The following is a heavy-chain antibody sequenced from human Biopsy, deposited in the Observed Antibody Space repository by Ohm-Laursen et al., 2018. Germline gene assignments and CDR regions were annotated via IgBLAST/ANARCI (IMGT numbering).Heavy chain of an antibody. CDR3: VKAYSAIYWFDP. Sequence: SLRLSCSASGFTLSQYSVNWVRQAPGKGLEWVSGISGSGASTYYADSVKGRFTISRDNSKNTLFLQMDSLRADDTAVYYCVKAYSAIYWFDPWGQGTLVTVSS. CDR1: GFTLSQYS. V-gene: IGHV3-23*01. CDR2: ISGSGAST. J-gene: IGHJ5*02. D-gene: IGHD2-21*01.